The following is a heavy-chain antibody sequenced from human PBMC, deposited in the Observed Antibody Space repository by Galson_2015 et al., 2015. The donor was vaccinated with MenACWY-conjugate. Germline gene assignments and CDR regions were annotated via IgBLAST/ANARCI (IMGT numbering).Heavy chain of an antibody. CDR3: TRDKDDSNGYYDAFDI. CDR2: IKTSGGTT. CDR1: GYTFTNYY. Sequence: SVKVSCKASGYTFTNYYMHWVRQAPGQGLEWMGIIKTSGGTTSYAQKFQGRVTMTRDTSTRTVYMELSSLRSEDTAVYYCTRDKDDSNGYYDAFDIWGQGTVVTVSS. J-gene: IGHJ3*02. V-gene: IGHV1-46*01. D-gene: IGHD3-22*01.